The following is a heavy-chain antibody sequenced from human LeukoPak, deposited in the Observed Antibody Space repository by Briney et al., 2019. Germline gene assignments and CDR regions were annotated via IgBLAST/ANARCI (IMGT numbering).Heavy chain of an antibody. CDR3: ARDRDGHKIFDY. J-gene: IGHJ4*02. D-gene: IGHD5-24*01. CDR1: GFTVNSNY. V-gene: IGHV3-66*01. CDR2: IYSGGDT. Sequence: GGSLRLSCAVSGFTVNSNYMTWVRQAPGKGLEWVSVIYSGGDTFYADSVKGRFTISRDNSKNTVYLQLNGLRAEDTAVYYCARDRDGHKIFDYWGQGTLVTVSS.